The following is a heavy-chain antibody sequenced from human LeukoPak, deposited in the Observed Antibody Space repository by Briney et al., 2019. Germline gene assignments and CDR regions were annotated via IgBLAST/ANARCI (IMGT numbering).Heavy chain of an antibody. J-gene: IGHJ4*02. D-gene: IGHD1-1*01. CDR2: ISYDGSNK. CDR1: GFTFSSYA. Sequence: GGSLRLSCAASGFTFSSYAMHWVRQAPGEGLEWVAVISYDGSNKYYADSVKGRFTISRDNSKNTLYLQMNSLRAEDTAVYYCASYGNWPMDFDYWGQGTLVTVSS. V-gene: IGHV3-30-3*01. CDR3: ASYGNWPMDFDY.